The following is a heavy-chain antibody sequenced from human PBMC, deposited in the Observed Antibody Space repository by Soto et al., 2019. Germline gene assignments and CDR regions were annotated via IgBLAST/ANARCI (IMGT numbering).Heavy chain of an antibody. D-gene: IGHD3-10*01. Sequence: ASETLSLTCTVSGGSISRYYWSWIRQPPGKGLEWIGYMYNTGSTVYNPPFKSRVTISVDTSKNQFSLKLNSVTAADTAVYYCARQVVDGTVAGSGSFDYWGQGTPVTVSS. CDR2: MYNTGST. CDR3: ARQVVDGTVAGSGSFDY. V-gene: IGHV4-59*01. J-gene: IGHJ4*02. CDR1: GGSISRYY.